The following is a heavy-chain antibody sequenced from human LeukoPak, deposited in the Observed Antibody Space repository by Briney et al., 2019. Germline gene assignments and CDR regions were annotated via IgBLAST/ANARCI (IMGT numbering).Heavy chain of an antibody. CDR2: NYPGDSDT. CDR3: ARPSGYDCCYFDY. V-gene: IGHV5-51*01. J-gene: IGHJ4*02. Sequence: GESLKISCKGSGYSFTSYWIGWVRQMPGKGLEWMGINYPGDSDTRCSPSFQGQVTISADKSISTAYLQWSSLKASDTAMYYCARPSGYDCCYFDYWGQGTLVTVSS. D-gene: IGHD5-12*01. CDR1: GYSFTSYW.